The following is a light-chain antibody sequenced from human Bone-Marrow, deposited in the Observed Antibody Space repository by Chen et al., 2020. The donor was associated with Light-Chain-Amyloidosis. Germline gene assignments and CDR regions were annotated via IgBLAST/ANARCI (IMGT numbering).Light chain of an antibody. CDR3: QSYQGSSQGV. CDR1: SGSIANNY. Sequence: NFMLTQPHSVSESPGKPVIISCTRTSGSIANNYVQWYLQRPGSSPTTVIYEDDQRPSGVPDRFSGSIDRSSNSAALTISGLKTEDEADYYCQSYQGSSQGVFGGGTKLTVL. V-gene: IGLV6-57*01. J-gene: IGLJ3*02. CDR2: EDD.